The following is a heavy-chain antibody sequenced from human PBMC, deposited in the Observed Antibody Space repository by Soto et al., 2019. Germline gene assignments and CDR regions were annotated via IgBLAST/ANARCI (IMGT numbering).Heavy chain of an antibody. Sequence: QVQLVQSGAEVKEPGASVKVSCKASGYAFKNYEINWVRQAPGQGLEWMGWVNPKSGNTGYAPKFQGRVSMTTDTSITTSYMGLTSLTSEDTAVYYCAREPVGKDSLDGWGEGTAVNVSS. CDR2: VNPKSGNT. V-gene: IGHV1-8*01. D-gene: IGHD1-26*01. CDR1: GYAFKNYE. CDR3: AREPVGKDSLDG. J-gene: IGHJ6*04.